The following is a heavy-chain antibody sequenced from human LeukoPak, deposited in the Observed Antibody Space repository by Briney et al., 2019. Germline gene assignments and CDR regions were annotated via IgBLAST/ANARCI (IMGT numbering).Heavy chain of an antibody. V-gene: IGHV3-74*01. CDR1: GFTFTTYW. CDR2: INSDGSIT. J-gene: IGHJ5*02. D-gene: IGHD1-26*01. CDR3: AKSSGNYYRSWFGP. Sequence: TGGSLRLSCAASGFTFTTYWMHWVRQAPGKGLVWVSHINSDGSITSYADSVKGRFTISRDNAKNTLYLQMNSLRAEDTAVYYCAKSSGNYYRSWFGPWGQGTLVTDSS.